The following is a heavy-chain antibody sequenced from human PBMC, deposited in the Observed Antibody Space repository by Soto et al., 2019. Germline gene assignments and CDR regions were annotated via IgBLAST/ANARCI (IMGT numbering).Heavy chain of an antibody. D-gene: IGHD2-15*01. CDR3: ARDGRYCSGGSCSMGLYFDY. CDR2: INPSGGST. CDR1: GYTFTSDY. Sequence: EASVKVSCKASGYTFTSDYMHWVRQAPGQGLEWMGIINPSGGSTSYAQKFQGRVTMTRDTSTSTVYMELSSLRSEDTAVYYCARDGRYCSGGSCSMGLYFDYWGQGTLVTVSS. V-gene: IGHV1-46*01. J-gene: IGHJ4*02.